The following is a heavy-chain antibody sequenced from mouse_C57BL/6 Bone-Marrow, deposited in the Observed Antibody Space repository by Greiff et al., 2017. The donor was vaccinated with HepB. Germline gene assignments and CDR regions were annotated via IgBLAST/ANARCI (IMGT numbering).Heavy chain of an antibody. V-gene: IGHV5-9*01. CDR1: GFTFSSYT. CDR2: ISGGGGNT. J-gene: IGHJ2*01. Sequence: EVQRVESGGGLVKPGGSLKLSCAASGFTFSSYTMSWVRQTPEKRLEWVATISGGGGNTYYPDSVKGRFTISRDNAKNTLYLQMSSLRSEDTALYYCARPIYYAYFDYWGQGTTLTVSS. CDR3: ARPIYYAYFDY. D-gene: IGHD2-1*01.